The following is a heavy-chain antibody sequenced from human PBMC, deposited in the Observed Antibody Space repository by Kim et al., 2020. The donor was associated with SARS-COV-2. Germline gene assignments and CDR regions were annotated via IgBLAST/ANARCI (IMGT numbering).Heavy chain of an antibody. Sequence: GGSLRLSCAVSGFTFSSYGVHWVRQAPGKGLEWVAVIWYDESNKYYGDSVKGRFTISRDNSKNTVDLQMNSLRADDTAVYYCAREEKHSSGCLGDYWGQGTMVTVSS. J-gene: IGHJ4*02. CDR3: AREEKHSSGCLGDY. D-gene: IGHD6-19*01. V-gene: IGHV3-33*01. CDR1: GFTFSSYG. CDR2: IWYDESNK.